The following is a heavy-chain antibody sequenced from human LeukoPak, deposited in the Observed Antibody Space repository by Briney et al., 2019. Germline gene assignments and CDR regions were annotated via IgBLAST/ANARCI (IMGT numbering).Heavy chain of an antibody. CDR3: AKGDFRGVAGRFDY. V-gene: IGHV3-33*06. D-gene: IGHD6-13*01. Sequence: PGRSLRLSCAASGFTFSSYGMHGVRQAPGKGLEWVSVIWYDGSNKYYADSVKGRFTISRENSKNTLYLQMNSLKAEDTAVYYCAKGDFRGVAGRFDYWGQGTLVTVSS. CDR1: GFTFSSYG. CDR2: IWYDGSNK. J-gene: IGHJ4*02.